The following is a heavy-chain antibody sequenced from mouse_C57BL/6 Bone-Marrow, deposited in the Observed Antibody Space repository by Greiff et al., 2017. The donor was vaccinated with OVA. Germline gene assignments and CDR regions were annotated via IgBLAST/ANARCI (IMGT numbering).Heavy chain of an antibody. V-gene: IGHV1-9*01. D-gene: IGHD2-2*01. CDR3: ARVLWLRRDYFDY. CDR1: GYTFTGYW. J-gene: IGHJ2*01. Sequence: VQLQQSGAELMKPGASVKLSCKATGYTFTGYWIEWVKQRPGHGLEWLREILPGSGSTNYNEKFKGKATLTAETSSNTAYMKLSSLTTEDSAIYYCARVLWLRRDYFDYWGQGTTLTVSS. CDR2: ILPGSGST.